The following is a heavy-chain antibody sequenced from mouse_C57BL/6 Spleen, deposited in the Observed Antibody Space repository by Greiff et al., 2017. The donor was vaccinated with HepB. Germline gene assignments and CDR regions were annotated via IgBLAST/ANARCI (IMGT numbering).Heavy chain of an antibody. CDR2: IRNKANGYTT. D-gene: IGHD4-1*01. J-gene: IGHJ3*01. V-gene: IGHV7-3*01. Sequence: EVKVVESGGGLVQPGGSLSLSCAASGFTFTDYYMRWVRQPPGKALEWLGFIRNKANGYTTEYSASVKGRFTISGDNSQSILYLQMNALRAEDRATYYCARQTGAWFAYWGQGTLVTVSA. CDR1: GFTFTDYY. CDR3: ARQTGAWFAY.